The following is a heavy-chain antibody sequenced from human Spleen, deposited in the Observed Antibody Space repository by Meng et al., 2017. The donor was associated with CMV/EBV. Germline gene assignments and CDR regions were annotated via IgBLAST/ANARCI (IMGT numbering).Heavy chain of an antibody. J-gene: IGHJ3*02. CDR2: IYNTGTT. D-gene: IGHD3-10*01. V-gene: IGHV4-31*02. CDR1: GYY. CDR3: ARALDYYYFGSGTYREDAFDI. Sequence: GYYWTWNRQHPGKGLEWIGYIYNTGTTYYNPSRKRRLTISLDTSNNQFSLKLTSVTVADTAVYFCARALDYYYFGSGTYREDAFDIWGQGTMVTVSS.